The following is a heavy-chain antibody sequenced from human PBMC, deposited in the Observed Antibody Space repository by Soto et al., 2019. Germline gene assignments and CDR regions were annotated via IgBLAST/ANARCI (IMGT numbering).Heavy chain of an antibody. CDR3: ARDKVPPLSVYYYGMDV. V-gene: IGHV3-11*06. Sequence: GGSLRLSCAASGFTFSDYYMSWIRQAPGKGLEWVSYISSSSSYTNYADSVKGRFTISRDNAKNSLYLQMNSLRAEDTAVYYCARDKVPPLSVYYYGMDVWGQGTTVTVSS. CDR2: ISSSSSYT. J-gene: IGHJ6*02. CDR1: GFTFSDYY.